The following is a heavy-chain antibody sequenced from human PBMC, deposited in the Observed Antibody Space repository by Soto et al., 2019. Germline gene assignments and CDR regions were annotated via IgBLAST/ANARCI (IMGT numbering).Heavy chain of an antibody. CDR3: AVGREWLPLPY. J-gene: IGHJ4*02. D-gene: IGHD3-3*01. CDR2: IIPIFGTA. V-gene: IGHV1-69*13. Sequence: GASVKVSCKASGGTFSSYAISWVRQAPGQGLEWMGGIIPIFGTANYAQKFQGRVTITADESTSTAYMELSSLRSEDTAVYYCAVGREWLPLPYGGQGTLVTVSS. CDR1: GGTFSSYA.